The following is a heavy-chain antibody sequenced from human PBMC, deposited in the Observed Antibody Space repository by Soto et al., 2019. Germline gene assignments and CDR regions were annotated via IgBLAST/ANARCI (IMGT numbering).Heavy chain of an antibody. CDR2: MNPNSGNT. CDR3: ARSTNDYGDRH. J-gene: IGHJ4*02. V-gene: IGHV1-8*01. D-gene: IGHD4-17*01. Sequence: QVQLVQSGAEVKKPGASVKVSCEASGYTFTSYDINWVRQATGQGLEWMGWMNPNSGNTGSAKKFQGKVTLTRNTSISTAYMELSSLRSEDTAVYYCARSTNDYGDRHWGQGTLVTVSS. CDR1: GYTFTSYD.